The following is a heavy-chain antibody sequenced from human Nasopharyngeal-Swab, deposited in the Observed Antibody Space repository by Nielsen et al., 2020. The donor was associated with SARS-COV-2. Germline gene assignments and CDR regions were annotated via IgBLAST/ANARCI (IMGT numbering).Heavy chain of an antibody. Sequence: GGSLRLSCAASGFTVSSNYMSWVRQAPGKGLEWVSRIKSDESSTAYADSVKGRFIISRNNAENTYYLRLNSLRAEDTAVYYCATTAGGYSYASWGQGTLVTVSS. CDR1: GFTVSSNY. D-gene: IGHD5-18*01. CDR3: ATTAGGYSYAS. V-gene: IGHV3-74*01. J-gene: IGHJ5*02. CDR2: IKSDESST.